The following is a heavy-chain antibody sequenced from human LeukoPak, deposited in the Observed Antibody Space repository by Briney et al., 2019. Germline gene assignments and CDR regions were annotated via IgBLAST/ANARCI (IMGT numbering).Heavy chain of an antibody. CDR1: GLTLSSYA. D-gene: IGHD6-19*01. V-gene: IGHV3-64D*09. J-gene: IGHJ4*02. Sequence: PGGSLRLSCSASGLTLSSYAIQWVRQAPGKGLEYVSAISSNGGSTYYADSVKGRFTISRDNSKNALYLQMSGLRPEDTALYYCEKSIAVAGNVDYWGQGTLVTVSS. CDR2: ISSNGGST. CDR3: EKSIAVAGNVDY.